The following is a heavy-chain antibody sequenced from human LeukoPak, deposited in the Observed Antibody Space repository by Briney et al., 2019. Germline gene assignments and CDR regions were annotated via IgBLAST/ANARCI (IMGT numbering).Heavy chain of an antibody. V-gene: IGHV3-66*03. CDR1: GFTVSSNY. CDR2: IYSCGST. J-gene: IGHJ4*02. D-gene: IGHD2-2*01. Sequence: GGSLRLSCAASGFTVSSNYMSWVRQAPGKGLEWVPVIYSCGSTYYADSVKGRFTISRDNAKNSLYLQMNSLRAEDTAVYYCARDPACSSTSCSDYWGQGTLVTVSS. CDR3: ARDPACSSTSCSDY.